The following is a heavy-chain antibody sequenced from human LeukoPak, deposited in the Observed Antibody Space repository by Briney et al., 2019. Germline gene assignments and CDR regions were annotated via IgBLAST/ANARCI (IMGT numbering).Heavy chain of an antibody. CDR3: ARDKMGRNY. CDR2: MNPNSGDT. Sequence: ASVSASSTASLYTSIDYYIHWGCQAPGHGLEWMGRMNPNSGDTNYAQKFEGRVTMTRDTSIRTAYMELSRLTSDDTAMYFCARDKMGRNYWGQATLVTVSS. J-gene: IGHJ4*02. V-gene: IGHV1-2*02. CDR1: LYTSIDYY. D-gene: IGHD5-24*01.